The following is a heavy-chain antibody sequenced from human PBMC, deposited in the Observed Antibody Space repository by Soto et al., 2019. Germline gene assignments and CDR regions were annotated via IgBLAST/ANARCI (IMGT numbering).Heavy chain of an antibody. D-gene: IGHD6-13*01. V-gene: IGHV3-33*01. Sequence: GGSLRLSCAASGFTFSSYGMHWVRQAPGKGLEWVAVIWYDGSNKYYADSVKGRFTISRDNSKNTLYLQMNSLRAEDTAVYYCARDSAAGTDYFDYWGQGTLVTVSS. CDR3: ARDSAAGTDYFDY. CDR2: IWYDGSNK. J-gene: IGHJ4*02. CDR1: GFTFSSYG.